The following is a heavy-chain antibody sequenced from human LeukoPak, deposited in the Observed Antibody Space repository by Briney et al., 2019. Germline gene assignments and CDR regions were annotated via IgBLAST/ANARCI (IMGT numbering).Heavy chain of an antibody. V-gene: IGHV1-69*06. CDR3: ARYPYSGTYDRGLD. D-gene: IGHD6-25*01. J-gene: IGHJ4*02. CDR2: IIPIFGTA. CDR1: GYTFTGYY. Sequence: RASVKVSCKASGYTFTGYYMHWVRQAPGQGLEWMGGIIPIFGTANYAQKFQGRVTITADKSTSTAYMELSSLRSEDTAVYYCARYPYSGTYDRGLDWGQGTLVTVSS.